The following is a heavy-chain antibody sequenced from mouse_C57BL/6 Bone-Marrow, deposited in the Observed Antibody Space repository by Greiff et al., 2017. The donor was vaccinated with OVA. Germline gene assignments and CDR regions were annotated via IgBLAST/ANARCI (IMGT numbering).Heavy chain of an antibody. CDR3: ARAGYYEGFAY. Sequence: QVQLQQPGAELVKPGASVKLSCKASGYTFTSYWMQWVKQRPGQGLEWIGEIDPSDSYTNYNQKFKGKATLTVDTSSSTAYMQLSSLTSEDSAVYYCARAGYYEGFAYWGQGTLVTVSA. V-gene: IGHV1-50*01. CDR1: GYTFTSYW. CDR2: IDPSDSYT. J-gene: IGHJ3*01. D-gene: IGHD1-1*01.